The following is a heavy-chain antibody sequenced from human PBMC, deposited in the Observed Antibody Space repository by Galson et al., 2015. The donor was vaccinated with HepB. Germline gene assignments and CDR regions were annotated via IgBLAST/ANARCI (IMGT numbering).Heavy chain of an antibody. CDR3: AREVGYGRDGFDY. CDR1: GGSISSSNW. V-gene: IGHV4-4*02. J-gene: IGHJ4*02. D-gene: IGHD5-12*01. CDR2: IYHSGST. Sequence: ETLSLTCAVSGGSISSSNWWSWVRQPPGKGLEWIGEIYHSGSTNYNPSLKSRVTISVDKSKNQFSLKLSSVTAADTAVYYCAREVGYGRDGFDYWGQGTLVTVSS.